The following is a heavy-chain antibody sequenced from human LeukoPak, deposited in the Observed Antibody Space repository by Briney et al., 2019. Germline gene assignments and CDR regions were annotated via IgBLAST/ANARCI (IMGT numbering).Heavy chain of an antibody. CDR3: ARGARPDTECNYFDP. Sequence: SETLSLTCSVSGDSFSSGSYYWHWLRQPPGKGLEWLGYIHNSGNTKYNPSLKSRVIISVDKSRNQFSLKLTSVTAADTAVYYCARGARPDTECNYFDPWGQGTLVTVSS. J-gene: IGHJ5*02. CDR1: GDSFSSGSYY. V-gene: IGHV4-61*01. D-gene: IGHD2-2*02. CDR2: IHNSGNT.